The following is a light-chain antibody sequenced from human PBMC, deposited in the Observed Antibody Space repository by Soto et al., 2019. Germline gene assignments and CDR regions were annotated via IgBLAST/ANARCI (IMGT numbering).Light chain of an antibody. CDR1: QDVSRNY. Sequence: EVVLTQSPGILSLSPGERATLSCRASQDVSRNYLAWYQQKPGRSPRLLIYGASSRATGVPDRFSGSGSGTAFTLTISRLEPEDFAVYYCQQYDISPVTFGQGPTVEIK. V-gene: IGKV3-20*01. J-gene: IGKJ1*01. CDR2: GAS. CDR3: QQYDISPVT.